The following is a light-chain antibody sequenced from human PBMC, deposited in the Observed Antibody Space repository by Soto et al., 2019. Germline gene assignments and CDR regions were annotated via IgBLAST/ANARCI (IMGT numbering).Light chain of an antibody. V-gene: IGKV3-15*01. Sequence: EIVMTQSPASLSVSPRETATLSCRASQSISRYLAWYQHKPGQAPRLLIHDASTRATGVPARFSASGSGTEFTLTISSLQSEDSAIYYCHQYNSWPPGTFGQGTKVDI. CDR1: QSISRY. CDR2: DAS. CDR3: HQYNSWPPGT. J-gene: IGKJ2*01.